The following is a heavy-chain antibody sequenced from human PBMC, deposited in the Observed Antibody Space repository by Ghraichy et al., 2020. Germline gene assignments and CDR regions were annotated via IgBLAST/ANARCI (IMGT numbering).Heavy chain of an antibody. CDR2: IKQDGSEK. CDR3: ARGGVPAAINYYYYYYMDV. V-gene: IGHV3-7*03. D-gene: IGHD2-2*01. Sequence: GSLRLSCAASGFTFSSYWMSWVRQAPGKGLEWVANIKQDGSEKYYVDSVKGRFTISRDNAKNSLYLQMNSLRAEDTAVYYCARGGVPAAINYYYYYYMDVWGKGTTVTVSS. J-gene: IGHJ6*03. CDR1: GFTFSSYW.